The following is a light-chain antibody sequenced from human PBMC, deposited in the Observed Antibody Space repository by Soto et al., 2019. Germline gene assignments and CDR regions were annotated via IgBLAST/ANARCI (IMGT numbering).Light chain of an antibody. CDR2: EVS. V-gene: IGLV2-14*01. Sequence: QPASVSGSPGQSITISCTGTSSDVGGYNSVSWYQQHPGKAPKLMIYEVSNRPSGVSDRFSGSKSGNTASLTISGLQAEDEAYYYCYSYTRASTWVFGGGTKLTVL. CDR1: SSDVGGYNS. CDR3: YSYTRASTWV. J-gene: IGLJ3*02.